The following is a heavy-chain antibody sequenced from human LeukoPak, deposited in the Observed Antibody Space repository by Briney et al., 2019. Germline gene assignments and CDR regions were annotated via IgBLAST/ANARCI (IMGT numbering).Heavy chain of an antibody. CDR1: GFTFRSYG. Sequence: GGSLRPSCAASGFTFRSYGMHWARQAPGKGLEWVAIIRYDGTNKYYADSVKGRFTISRDNAKNSVYLQMDSLRAEDTAVYYCARDPSTWNGYSDYWGQGTLVTVSS. CDR3: ARDPSTWNGYSDY. J-gene: IGHJ4*02. CDR2: IRYDGTNK. D-gene: IGHD3-3*01. V-gene: IGHV3-30*02.